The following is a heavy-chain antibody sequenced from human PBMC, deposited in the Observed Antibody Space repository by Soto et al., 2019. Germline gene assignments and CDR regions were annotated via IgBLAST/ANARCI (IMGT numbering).Heavy chain of an antibody. CDR2: IYYSGST. V-gene: IGHV4-59*01. CDR1: GGSIISYY. Sequence: SETLSLTCTVSGGSIISYYWSWIRQPPGKGLEWIGYIYYSGSTNYNPSLKSRVTISVDTSKNQFSLKLSSVTAADTAVYYCAQAAAGTSNMGLLFDPWGQGTLVTVSS. J-gene: IGHJ5*02. D-gene: IGHD6-13*01. CDR3: AQAAAGTSNMGLLFDP.